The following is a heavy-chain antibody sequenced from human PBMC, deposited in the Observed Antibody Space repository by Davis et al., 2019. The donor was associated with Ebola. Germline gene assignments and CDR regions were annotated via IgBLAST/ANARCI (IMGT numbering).Heavy chain of an antibody. CDR2: IYYSGST. J-gene: IGHJ6*03. CDR1: GGSVSSGSYY. V-gene: IGHV4-61*01. D-gene: IGHD3-3*01. CDR3: ARAGSITIFGVSYYYYYMDV. Sequence: PSETLSLTCTVSGGSVSSGSYYWSWIRQPPGKGLEWIGYIYYSGSTNYNPSLKSRVTISVDTSKNQFSLKLSSVTAADTAVYYCARAGSITIFGVSYYYYYMDVWGKGTTVTVSS.